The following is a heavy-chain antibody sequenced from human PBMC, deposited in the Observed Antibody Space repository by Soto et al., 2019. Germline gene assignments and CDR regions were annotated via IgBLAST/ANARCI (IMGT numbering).Heavy chain of an antibody. CDR3: ARDGPGIAAEGEAFDI. V-gene: IGHV1-69*08. Sequence: QVQLVQSGAEVKKPGCSVKVSCTASGGTFSSYTISWVRQAPGQGLEWMGRIIPILGIANYAQTFQGGVTITADKSTSTADRELSSLRSEDTAVYYCARDGPGIAAEGEAFDIWGQGTMVTVSS. CDR1: GGTFSSYT. J-gene: IGHJ3*02. D-gene: IGHD6-13*01. CDR2: IIPILGIA.